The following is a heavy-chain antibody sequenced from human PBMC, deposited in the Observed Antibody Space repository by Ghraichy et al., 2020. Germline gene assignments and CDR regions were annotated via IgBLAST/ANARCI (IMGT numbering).Heavy chain of an antibody. Sequence: ASVKVSCKASGYTFTSYGISWVRQAPGQGLEWMGWISVYNGNTNYAQKLQGRVTMTTDTSTSTAYMELRSLRSDDTAVYYCAREARRVAAAGTSYYYYYGMDVWGQGTTVTVSS. CDR3: AREARRVAAAGTSYYYYYGMDV. V-gene: IGHV1-18*01. D-gene: IGHD6-13*01. CDR1: GYTFTSYG. J-gene: IGHJ6*02. CDR2: ISVYNGNT.